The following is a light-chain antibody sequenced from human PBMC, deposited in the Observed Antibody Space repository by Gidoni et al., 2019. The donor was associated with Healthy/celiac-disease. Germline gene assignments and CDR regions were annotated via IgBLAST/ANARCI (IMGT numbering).Light chain of an antibody. CDR3: SSYTSSSTRV. J-gene: IGLJ3*02. CDR2: DVS. V-gene: IGLV2-14*01. CDR1: SSDVGGYNY. Sequence: QSALPQPASVSRSPGQSITISCTGTSSDVGGYNYVSWYQQHPGKAPKLMIYDVSNRPSGVSNRFSGSKSGNTASLTISGLQAEDEADYYCSSYTSSSTRVFGGGTKLTVL.